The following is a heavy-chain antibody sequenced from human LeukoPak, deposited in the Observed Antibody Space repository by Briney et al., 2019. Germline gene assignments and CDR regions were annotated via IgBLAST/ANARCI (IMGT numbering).Heavy chain of an antibody. CDR3: ASVHAYGDIDY. D-gene: IGHD4-17*01. CDR2: IYYSGST. J-gene: IGHJ4*02. Sequence: SETLSLTCTVSGGSISSYYWSWIRQPPGKGLEWIGYIYYSGSTNYNPPLKSRVTISVDTSKNQFSLKLSSVTAADTAVYYCASVHAYGDIDYWGQGTLVTVSS. CDR1: GGSISSYY. V-gene: IGHV4-59*01.